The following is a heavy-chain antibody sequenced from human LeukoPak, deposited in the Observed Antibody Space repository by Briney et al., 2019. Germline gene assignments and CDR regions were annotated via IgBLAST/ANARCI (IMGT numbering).Heavy chain of an antibody. D-gene: IGHD6-19*01. Sequence: GGSLRLSCAASGFTFSRNAMSWVRQAPGKGLEWVSVISGSGGTTYYADSVKGRFTISRDNSKNTLYLQMNSLRAEDTAVYYCARALGYSSGWYNNWGQGTLVTVSS. CDR3: ARALGYSSGWYNN. J-gene: IGHJ4*02. CDR2: ISGSGGTT. V-gene: IGHV3-23*01. CDR1: GFTFSRNA.